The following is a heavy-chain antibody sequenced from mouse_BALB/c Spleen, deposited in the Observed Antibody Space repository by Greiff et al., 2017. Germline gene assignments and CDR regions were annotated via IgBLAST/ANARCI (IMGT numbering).Heavy chain of an antibody. Sequence: VQLKQPGAELVRSGASVKLSCTASGFNIKDYYMHWVKQRPEQGLEWIGWIDPENGDTEYAPKFQGKATMTADTSSNTAYLQLSSLTSEDTAVYYCNAWSGYDGGSVDYWGQGTTLTVSS. CDR1: GFNIKDYY. J-gene: IGHJ2*01. V-gene: IGHV14-4*02. D-gene: IGHD2-2*01. CDR3: NAWSGYDGGSVDY. CDR2: IDPENGDT.